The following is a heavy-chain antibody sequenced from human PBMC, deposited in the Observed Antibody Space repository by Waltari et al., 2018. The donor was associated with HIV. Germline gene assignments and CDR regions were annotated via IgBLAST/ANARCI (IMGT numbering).Heavy chain of an antibody. Sequence: VQLQQWGTGRLMPSETLSLTCAVYGGSFNGYYWTWIRQSPGNGLEWIGEVDYSGDTNYNPSLKSRLTISVDTSKNQISLKLTSMTTADTGLYYCARGPHTSIFGVVKYFQPWGQGTLVTVSS. V-gene: IGHV4-34*02. CDR2: VDYSGDT. J-gene: IGHJ1*01. CDR1: GGSFNGYY. D-gene: IGHD3-3*01. CDR3: ARGPHTSIFGVVKYFQP.